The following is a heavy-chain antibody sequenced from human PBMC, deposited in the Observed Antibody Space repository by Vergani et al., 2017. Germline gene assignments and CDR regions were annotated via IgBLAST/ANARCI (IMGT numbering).Heavy chain of an antibody. J-gene: IGHJ3*02. V-gene: IGHV4-59*01. D-gene: IGHD1-14*01. Sequence: QVQLQESGPGLVKPSGTLSLTCAVSGGSISSYYWSWIRQPPGKGLEGIGYIYYSGSTNYNPSLKSRVTISVDTSKNQFSLKLSSVTAADTAVYYCARERFRNAFDIWGQGTMVTVSS. CDR2: IYYSGST. CDR3: ARERFRNAFDI. CDR1: GGSISSYY.